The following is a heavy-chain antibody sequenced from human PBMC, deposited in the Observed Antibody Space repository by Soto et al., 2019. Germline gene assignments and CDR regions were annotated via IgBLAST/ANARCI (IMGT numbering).Heavy chain of an antibody. Sequence: QLQLQESGPGLVKPSETLSLTCTVSGGSISSSIYYWDWIRQPPGKGLEWIGSIYYSGTTYYNPSLKSRVTISVDTSNNQFSLKLSSVTAADTAVYYCARRLPYGGNSAWGQGILVTVSS. CDR1: GGSISSSIYY. CDR3: ARRLPYGGNSA. V-gene: IGHV4-39*01. CDR2: IYYSGTT. D-gene: IGHD2-21*02. J-gene: IGHJ5*02.